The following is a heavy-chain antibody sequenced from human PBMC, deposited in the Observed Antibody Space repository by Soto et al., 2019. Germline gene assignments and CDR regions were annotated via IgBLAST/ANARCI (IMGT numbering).Heavy chain of an antibody. CDR2: IFPSDSDT. Sequence: GESLKISCRTSGYRFTSYWIAWVRQMPGKGPEWMGIIFPSDSDTRYSPSFQGQVTISADRSTSTVFLQWASLKASDTAVYFCARKDKSGYFNWFDPWGQGTLVTVSS. CDR1: GYRFTSYW. J-gene: IGHJ5*02. D-gene: IGHD3-22*01. V-gene: IGHV5-51*01. CDR3: ARKDKSGYFNWFDP.